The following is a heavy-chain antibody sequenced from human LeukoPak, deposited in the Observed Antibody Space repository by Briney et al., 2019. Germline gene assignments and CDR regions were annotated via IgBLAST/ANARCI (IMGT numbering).Heavy chain of an antibody. CDR2: IKSDGKT. CDR1: GFTFSRYW. D-gene: IGHD3-22*01. Sequence: GESLRLSCEASGFTFSRYWMHWVRQAPGKGLVWVSRIKSDGKTNYADSVKGRFTISRDNAKNTVSLQMDSLRAEDTGVYYCARAPSEVGGYYPEYFRHWGQGTLVTVSS. J-gene: IGHJ1*01. V-gene: IGHV3-74*01. CDR3: ARAPSEVGGYYPEYFRH.